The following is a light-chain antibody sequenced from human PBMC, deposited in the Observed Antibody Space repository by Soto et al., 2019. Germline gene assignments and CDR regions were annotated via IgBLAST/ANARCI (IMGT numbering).Light chain of an antibody. J-gene: IGLJ1*01. V-gene: IGLV2-14*01. Sequence: LTKPASLSGSPGQSITISCTGTSSDVGGYNYVSWYQQHPGKAPKLMIYEVSNRPSGVSNRFSGSKSGNTASLTISGLQAEDEADYYCISYAGSTNFFVFGTGTKVTGL. CDR3: ISYAGSTNFFV. CDR1: SSDVGGYNY. CDR2: EVS.